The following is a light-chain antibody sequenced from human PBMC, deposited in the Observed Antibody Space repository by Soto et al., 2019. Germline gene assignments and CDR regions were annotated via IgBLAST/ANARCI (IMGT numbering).Light chain of an antibody. J-gene: IGLJ1*01. CDR3: SSYTSASTLLYL. V-gene: IGLV2-14*01. Sequence: QSALTQPASVSGSPGQSITISCTGTSSDVGGYNYVSWYQQHPGIAPKLLTYGVTNRPSGVSTRFSGSNSGNTASLTISGLQAEDEADYHCSSYTSASTLLYLFGTGTKLTVL. CDR2: GVT. CDR1: SSDVGGYNY.